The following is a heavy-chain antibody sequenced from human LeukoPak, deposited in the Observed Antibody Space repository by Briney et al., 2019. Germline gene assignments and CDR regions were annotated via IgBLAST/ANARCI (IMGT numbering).Heavy chain of an antibody. V-gene: IGHV4-59*08. CDR1: GGSINNYY. D-gene: IGHD3-22*01. J-gene: IGHJ4*02. Sequence: PSETLSLTCTVSGGSINNYYWSWIRQPPGQGLQWIGYVYYSGRTSYDPSLQSRVTISVNTSKSEFSLKLSSLIAADTAVYYCARHGYDSNGLDWGQGTLVTVSS. CDR3: ARHGYDSNGLD. CDR2: VYYSGRT.